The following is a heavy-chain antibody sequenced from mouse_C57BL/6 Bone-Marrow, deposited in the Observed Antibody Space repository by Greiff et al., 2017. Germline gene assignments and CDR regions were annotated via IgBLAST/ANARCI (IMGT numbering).Heavy chain of an antibody. D-gene: IGHD1-1*01. Sequence: VQLKESGGDLVKPGGSLKLSCAASGFTFSSYGMSWVRQTPDKRLEWVATISSGGSYTTYPDSVKGRFTISRDNATNTLYLQMSSLKSDDTAMYYCARRDYSYAMDYWGQGTSVTVSS. CDR3: ARRDYSYAMDY. V-gene: IGHV5-6*01. CDR1: GFTFSSYG. J-gene: IGHJ4*01. CDR2: ISSGGSYT.